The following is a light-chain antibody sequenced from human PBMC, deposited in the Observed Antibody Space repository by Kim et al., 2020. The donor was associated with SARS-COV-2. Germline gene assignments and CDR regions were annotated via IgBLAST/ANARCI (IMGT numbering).Light chain of an antibody. CDR1: QSVSNK. J-gene: IGKJ4*01. Sequence: PGERATLSCRASQSVSNKLAWYQQRPGQAPRLLIYGASTRAAGIPDRSSGSGSGTEFTLTISSLQSEDFAVYYWQHPRKWPPLPFGAGTKV. CDR3: QHPRKWPPLP. CDR2: GAS. V-gene: IGKV3-15*01.